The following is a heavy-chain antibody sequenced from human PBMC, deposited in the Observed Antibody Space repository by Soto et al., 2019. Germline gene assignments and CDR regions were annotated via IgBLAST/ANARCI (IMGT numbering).Heavy chain of an antibody. CDR1: GGTFSSYT. CDR3: ARAYIGGYSYGYLDY. V-gene: IGHV1-69*02. J-gene: IGHJ4*02. D-gene: IGHD5-18*01. Sequence: QVQLVHSGAEVKKPGSSVKVSCKASGGTFSSYTISWVRQAPGQGLEWMGRIIPILGIANYAQKFQGRVTITADKSTSTAYMELSSLRSEDTAVYYCARAYIGGYSYGYLDYWGQGTLVTVSS. CDR2: IIPILGIA.